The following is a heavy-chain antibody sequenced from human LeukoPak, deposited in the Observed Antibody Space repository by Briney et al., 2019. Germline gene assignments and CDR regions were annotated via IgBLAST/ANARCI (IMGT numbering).Heavy chain of an antibody. J-gene: IGHJ4*02. V-gene: IGHV4-61*01. CDR1: GGSISSGSYY. D-gene: IGHD3-3*01. CDR3: ATDPDFWSGYYYFDY. CDR2: IYYSGST. Sequence: SETLSLTCTVSGGSISSGSYYWSWIRQPPGKGLEWIGYIYYSGSTNYNPSLKSRVTISVDTSKKQFSLKLSSVTAADTAVYYCATDPDFWSGYYYFDYWGQGTLVTVSS.